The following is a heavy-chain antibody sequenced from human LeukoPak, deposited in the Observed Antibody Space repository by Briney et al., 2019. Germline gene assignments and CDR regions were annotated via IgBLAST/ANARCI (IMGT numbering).Heavy chain of an antibody. J-gene: IGHJ4*02. CDR3: ARDVGWSQYYFDF. CDR2: IYYSGST. CDR1: GGSISSSSNY. V-gene: IGHV4-39*07. Sequence: SETLSLTCTVSGGSISSSSNYWGWIRQPPGKGLEWIGTIYYSGSTYYNPSLQSRVTISVDTSKNQFSLKLSSVTAADTAVYYCARDVGWSQYYFDFWGQGTLVTVSS. D-gene: IGHD2-15*01.